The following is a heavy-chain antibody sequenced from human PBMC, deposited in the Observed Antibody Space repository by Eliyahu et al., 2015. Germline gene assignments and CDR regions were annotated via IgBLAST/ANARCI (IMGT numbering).Heavy chain of an antibody. V-gene: IGHV3-23*01. J-gene: IGHJ4*02. Sequence: EVQLLESGGGLVQPGGSLRXXCXASGFXFSTXAMSWXRQAPGKGLEXVSVISGSGTSTYYAGSVKGRFTVSRDNSKNTLYLQMHSLRAEDTAVYFCAKGLTWLPSVDYWGQGTLVTVSS. CDR3: AKGLTWLPSVDY. CDR2: ISGSGTST. D-gene: IGHD3-9*01. CDR1: GFXFSTXA.